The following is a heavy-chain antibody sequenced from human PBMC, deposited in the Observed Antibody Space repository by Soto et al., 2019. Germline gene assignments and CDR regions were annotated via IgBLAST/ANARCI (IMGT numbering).Heavy chain of an antibody. CDR1: GGSISSYY. CDR2: IYYSGST. V-gene: IGHV4-59*01. Sequence: SETLSLTCTVSGGSISSYYWSWIRQPPGKGLEWIGYIYYSGSTNYNPSLKSRVTISVDTSKNQFSLKLSSVTAADTVVYYCARDSYDFWSGSFDYWGQGTLVTVSS. D-gene: IGHD3-3*01. J-gene: IGHJ4*02. CDR3: ARDSYDFWSGSFDY.